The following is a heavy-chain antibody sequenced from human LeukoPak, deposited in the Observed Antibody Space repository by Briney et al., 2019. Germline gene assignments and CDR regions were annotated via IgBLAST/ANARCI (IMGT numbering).Heavy chain of an antibody. V-gene: IGHV3-74*01. Sequence: TGGSLRLSCTISGFTFSGRWMHWVRQAPGEGLVWVSLIRPDGSGANYADSVRGRFTISRDNAKNTLYLQMNSLRVEDTAVYYCVPADLPWGQGTLVIVSS. J-gene: IGHJ5*02. CDR3: VPADLP. CDR2: IRPDGSGA. CDR1: GFTFSGRW.